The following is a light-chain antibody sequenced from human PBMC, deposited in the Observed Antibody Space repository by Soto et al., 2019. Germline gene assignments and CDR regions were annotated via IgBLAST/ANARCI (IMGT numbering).Light chain of an antibody. CDR3: QKYYSQEVT. Sequence: AIRMTQSPSSFSASTGDRVTITCRASQGISSYLAWYQQKPGKAPKLLIYAASTLQSGVPSRFSGSGSGTDFTLTICCLQSEDFATYYCQKYYSQEVTFGPGTKVDIK. CDR1: QGISSY. J-gene: IGKJ3*01. CDR2: AAS. V-gene: IGKV1-8*01.